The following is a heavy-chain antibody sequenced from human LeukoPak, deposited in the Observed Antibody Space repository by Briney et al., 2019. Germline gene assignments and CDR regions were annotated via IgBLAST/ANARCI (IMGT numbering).Heavy chain of an antibody. CDR3: ARDRGGYGDYNWAGYYYYYMDV. D-gene: IGHD4-17*01. J-gene: IGHJ6*03. Sequence: SETLSLTCTVSGGSISSYYWSWIRQPPGKGLEWIGYIYYSGSTNYSPSLKSRVTISVDTSKNQFSLKLSSVTAADTAVYYCARDRGGYGDYNWAGYYYYYMDVWGKGTTVTISS. CDR1: GGSISSYY. CDR2: IYYSGST. V-gene: IGHV4-59*01.